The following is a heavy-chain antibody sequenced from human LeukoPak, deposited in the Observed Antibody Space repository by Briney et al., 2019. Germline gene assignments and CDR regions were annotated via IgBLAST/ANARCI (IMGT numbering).Heavy chain of an antibody. CDR3: ARHRKGISSWPGGFDY. J-gene: IGHJ4*02. V-gene: IGHV4-39*01. CDR1: GGSISSSSYY. Sequence: SETLSLTCTVSGGSISSSSYYWGWIRQPPGKGLEWIGSIYYSGSTYYNPSLKSRVTISVDTSKNQFSLKLSSVTAADTAVYYCARHRKGISSWPGGFDYWGQGTMVTVSS. D-gene: IGHD6-13*01. CDR2: IYYSGST.